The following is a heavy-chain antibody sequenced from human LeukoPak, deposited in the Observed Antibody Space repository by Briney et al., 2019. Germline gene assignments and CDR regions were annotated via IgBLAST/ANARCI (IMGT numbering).Heavy chain of an antibody. CDR3: ARDGVTSYDNSDYYEPDY. Sequence: PGGSLRLSCAASGFAFSNYAMHWVRQAPGKGLEWVAVIFFDGSMQYYSDSVKGRFTISRDNSINTLYLQMKGLRADDSAVYYCARDGVTSYDNSDYYEPDYWGQGTLVTVSS. CDR1: GFAFSNYA. V-gene: IGHV3-30*04. D-gene: IGHD3-22*01. J-gene: IGHJ4*02. CDR2: IFFDGSMQ.